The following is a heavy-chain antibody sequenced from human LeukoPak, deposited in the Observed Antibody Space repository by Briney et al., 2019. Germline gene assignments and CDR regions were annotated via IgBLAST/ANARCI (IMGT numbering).Heavy chain of an antibody. CDR2: FDPEDGET. J-gene: IGHJ4*02. Sequence: ASVKVSCKVSGYTLTELSMHWVRQAPGKGLEWMGGFDPEDGETIYAQKFQGRVTMTEDTSTDTAYMELSSLRSEDTAVYYCATCRILEWLCTFDYWGQGTLVTVSS. D-gene: IGHD3-3*01. V-gene: IGHV1-24*01. CDR3: ATCRILEWLCTFDY. CDR1: GYTLTELS.